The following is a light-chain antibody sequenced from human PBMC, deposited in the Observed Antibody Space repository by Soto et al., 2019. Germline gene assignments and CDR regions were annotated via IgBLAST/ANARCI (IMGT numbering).Light chain of an antibody. CDR2: GAS. J-gene: IGKJ1*01. V-gene: IGKV3-20*01. CDR3: QQYGGSPRT. Sequence: EIVLTQSPDTLALSPGESATLSCRASQTVSTNYLAWYQQKPGQAPRLLIYGASSRATGIPDRFSGSGSGTDFTLTISRLEPEDFAVYYCQQYGGSPRTFGQGAKVEIK. CDR1: QTVSTNY.